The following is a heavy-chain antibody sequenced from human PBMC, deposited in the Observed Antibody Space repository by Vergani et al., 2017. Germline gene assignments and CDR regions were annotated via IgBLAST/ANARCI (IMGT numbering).Heavy chain of an antibody. J-gene: IGHJ6*02. D-gene: IGHD3-10*01. Sequence: QVQLVQSGAEVKKPGASVKVSCKASGYTFTSYYMHWVRQAPGQGLEWMGIINPSGGSTSYAQKFQGRATMTRDTSTSTVYMELSSLRSEDTAVYYCARAGITMLRGVMWYGMDVWGQGTTVTVSS. CDR3: ARAGITMLRGVMWYGMDV. V-gene: IGHV1-46*03. CDR2: INPSGGST. CDR1: GYTFTSYY.